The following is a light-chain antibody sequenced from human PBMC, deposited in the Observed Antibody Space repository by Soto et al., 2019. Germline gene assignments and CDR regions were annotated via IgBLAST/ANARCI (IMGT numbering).Light chain of an antibody. CDR2: AAS. CDR3: QQSYVSPGA. J-gene: IGKJ1*01. CDR1: QTINKY. Sequence: DIHLTQSPSSLSASVGDSVTITCRSSQTINKYLNWYQHRPGKAPHLLIYAASSLQTGVPTRFSGAGAGTFFTLPISNLQLEDVASYYCQQSYVSPGAFGRGTKVEI. V-gene: IGKV1-39*01.